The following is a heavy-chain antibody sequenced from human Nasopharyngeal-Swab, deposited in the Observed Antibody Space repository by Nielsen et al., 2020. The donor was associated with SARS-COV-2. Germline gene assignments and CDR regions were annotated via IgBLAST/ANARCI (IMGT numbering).Heavy chain of an antibody. D-gene: IGHD2-2*01. CDR2: ISYDGSNK. Sequence: GESLKISCAASGFTFSSYGMHWVRQAPGKGLEWVAVISYDGSNKYYADPVKGRFTISRDNSKNTLYLQMNSLRAEDTAVYYCAKLVAGYCSSTSCLDYWGQGTLVTVSS. CDR3: AKLVAGYCSSTSCLDY. CDR1: GFTFSSYG. V-gene: IGHV3-30*18. J-gene: IGHJ4*02.